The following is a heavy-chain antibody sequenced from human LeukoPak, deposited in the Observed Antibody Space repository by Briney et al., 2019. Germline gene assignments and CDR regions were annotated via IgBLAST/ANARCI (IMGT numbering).Heavy chain of an antibody. V-gene: IGHV4-39*01. Sequence: SETLSLTCTVSGGSISSSSYYWGWIRQPPGKGLEWIGSIYYSGSTYYNPALKSRVTISVDTSKNQFSLKLSSVTAADTAVYYCARLNYDILTGSNWFDPWGQGTLVTVSS. CDR3: ARLNYDILTGSNWFDP. J-gene: IGHJ5*02. CDR2: IYYSGST. CDR1: GGSISSSSYY. D-gene: IGHD3-9*01.